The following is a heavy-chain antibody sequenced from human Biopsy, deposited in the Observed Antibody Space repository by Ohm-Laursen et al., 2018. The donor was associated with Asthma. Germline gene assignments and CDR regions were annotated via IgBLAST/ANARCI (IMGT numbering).Heavy chain of an antibody. CDR2: IYRNGDT. CDR3: ARGWNCGGDCYSLDS. Sequence: TLSLTCTVSGDSIDSGDYSWTWIRQSPGWGLEWIGYIYRNGDTYYNPTLKNRVTISIDRSKNQFSLRLRTVTAADTAVYYCARGWNCGGDCYSLDSWGQGTLVTVSS. D-gene: IGHD2-21*02. J-gene: IGHJ4*02. CDR1: GDSIDSGDYS. V-gene: IGHV4-30-2*06.